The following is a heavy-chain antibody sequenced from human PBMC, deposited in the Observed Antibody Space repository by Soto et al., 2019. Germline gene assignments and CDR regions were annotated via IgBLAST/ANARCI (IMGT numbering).Heavy chain of an antibody. Sequence: QVQLVQSGAEVKKPGSSVKVSCKASGGTFSSYAISWVRQAPGQGLEWMGGIIPIFGTANYAQKFQGRVTITADESTSTAYMELRSLRSEDTAVYYCARDGYDSSGYYYPYYFDYWGQGTLVTVSS. D-gene: IGHD3-22*01. J-gene: IGHJ4*02. V-gene: IGHV1-69*01. CDR1: GGTFSSYA. CDR2: IIPIFGTA. CDR3: ARDGYDSSGYYYPYYFDY.